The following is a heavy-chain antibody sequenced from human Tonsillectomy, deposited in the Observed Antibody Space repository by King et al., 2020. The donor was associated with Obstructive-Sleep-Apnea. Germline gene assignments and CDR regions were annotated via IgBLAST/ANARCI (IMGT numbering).Heavy chain of an antibody. Sequence: VQLVESGGGLVQPGGSLRLSCAASGFTFSSYAMSWVRQAPGKGLEWVSGISGTGGSTYYADSVKGRFTISRDNSKNTLYLQMNSLRAEDTTVYYCASFAQWLSAQVDYWGQGTLVTVSS. V-gene: IGHV3-23*04. CDR3: ASFAQWLSAQVDY. CDR2: ISGTGGST. CDR1: GFTFSSYA. D-gene: IGHD3-22*01. J-gene: IGHJ4*02.